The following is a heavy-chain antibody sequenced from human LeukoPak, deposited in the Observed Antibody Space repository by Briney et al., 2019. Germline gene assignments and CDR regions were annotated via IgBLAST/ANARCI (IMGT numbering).Heavy chain of an antibody. D-gene: IGHD5-12*01. CDR3: AKDRGYTGYDSGGIEF. V-gene: IGHV3-23*01. CDR1: GFTLRNYA. Sequence: SGGSLRLSCAASGFTLRNYAMKWVRQSPGKGVEGVASISYGDGTAFYAGSVKGRFIVSRDNSRSTLYLQMASLRAEDTAIYYCAKDRGYTGYDSGGIEFWGQGTLVTVSS. CDR2: ISYGDGTA. J-gene: IGHJ4*02.